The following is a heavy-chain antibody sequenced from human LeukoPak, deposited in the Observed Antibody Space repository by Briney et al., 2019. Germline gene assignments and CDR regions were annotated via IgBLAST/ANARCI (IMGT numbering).Heavy chain of an antibody. CDR2: IWYDGSNK. CDR3: ALLWFGELPWFDP. J-gene: IGHJ5*02. D-gene: IGHD3-10*01. Sequence: GGSLRLSCAASGFTFSSYGMHWVRQAPGKGPEWVAVIWYDGSNKYYADSVRGRFTISRDNSKNTLYLQMNSLRAEGTAVYYCALLWFGELPWFDPWGQGTLVTVSS. CDR1: GFTFSSYG. V-gene: IGHV3-33*01.